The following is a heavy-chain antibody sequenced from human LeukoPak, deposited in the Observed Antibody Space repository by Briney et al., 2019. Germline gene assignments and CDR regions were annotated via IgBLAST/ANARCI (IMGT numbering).Heavy chain of an antibody. Sequence: GGSLRLSCAASGFTFDDYAMHWVRQASGKGLEWVSAISGNGGSTYYADSVKGRFTISRDNSKNTLYLQMNSLRAGDTAVYYCAKDPYSSAWYGRSDYWGQGTLVTVSS. J-gene: IGHJ4*02. V-gene: IGHV3-23*01. CDR3: AKDPYSSAWYGRSDY. D-gene: IGHD6-19*01. CDR1: GFTFDDYA. CDR2: ISGNGGST.